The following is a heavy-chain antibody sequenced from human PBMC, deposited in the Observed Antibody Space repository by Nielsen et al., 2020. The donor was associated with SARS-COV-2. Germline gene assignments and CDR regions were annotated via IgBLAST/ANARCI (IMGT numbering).Heavy chain of an antibody. D-gene: IGHD6-13*01. V-gene: IGHV3-30*03. J-gene: IGHJ4*02. CDR1: GFTFSSYG. CDR3: ARDHGIAAADTPTDY. Sequence: GESLKISCAASGFTFSSYGMHWVRQAPGKGLEWVAVISYDGSNKYYADSVKGRFTISRDNSKNTLYLQMNSLRAEDTAVYYCARDHGIAAADTPTDYWGQGTLVTVSS. CDR2: ISYDGSNK.